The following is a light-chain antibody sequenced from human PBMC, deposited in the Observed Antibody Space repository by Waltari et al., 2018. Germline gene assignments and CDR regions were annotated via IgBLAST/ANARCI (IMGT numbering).Light chain of an antibody. V-gene: IGLV8-61*01. CDR3: VIYMGNGISV. CDR1: SGSVSTNSS. CDR2: NTN. J-gene: IGLJ2*01. Sequence: QTVVTQEPSVSVSPGGTATLTCGLSSGSVSTNSSPSWYQQTPGQAPRTLIYNTNTRSSGVPDRFSGSSLGNKAALTITGAQADDECDYYCVIYMGNGISVFGGGTKLTVL.